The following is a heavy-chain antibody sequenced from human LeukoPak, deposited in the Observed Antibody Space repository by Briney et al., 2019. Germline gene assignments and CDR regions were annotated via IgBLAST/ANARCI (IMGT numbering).Heavy chain of an antibody. CDR2: ISYSGGST. V-gene: IGHV3-23*01. CDR3: AKEIGVAAFDY. Sequence: GGSLRLSCAASGFTFSSYAMSWVRQAPGRGLEWVSGISYSGGSTYYADSVRGRFTISRDNSKNTLYLQMNSLRVEDTAVYYCAKEIGVAAFDYWGQGTLVTVSS. J-gene: IGHJ4*02. D-gene: IGHD6-19*01. CDR1: GFTFSSYA.